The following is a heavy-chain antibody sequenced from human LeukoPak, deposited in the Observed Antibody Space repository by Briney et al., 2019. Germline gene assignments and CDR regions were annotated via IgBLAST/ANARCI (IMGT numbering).Heavy chain of an antibody. CDR2: ISGSGGST. Sequence: GGSLRLSCAASGLTFSGYAMSWVRQAPGKGLEWVSAISGSGGSTYYADSVKGRFTISRDNSKNTLYLQMNSLRAEDTAVYYCAKDLYYDSSGLDYWGQGTLVTVSS. D-gene: IGHD3-22*01. CDR1: GLTFSGYA. J-gene: IGHJ4*02. V-gene: IGHV3-23*01. CDR3: AKDLYYDSSGLDY.